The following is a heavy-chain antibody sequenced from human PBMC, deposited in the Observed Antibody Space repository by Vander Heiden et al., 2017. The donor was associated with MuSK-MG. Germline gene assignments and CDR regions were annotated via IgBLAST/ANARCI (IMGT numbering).Heavy chain of an antibody. V-gene: IGHV1-2*02. Sequence: QVQLVQSGAEVKKPGASVKVSCKASGYTFTGYYMHWVRQAPGQGLEWMGWINPNSGGTNYAQKFQGRVTMTRDTSISTAYMELSRLRSDDTAVYYCARDWEVYSGSYYLHYWGQGTLVTVSS. CDR2: INPNSGGT. CDR3: ARDWEVYSGSYYLHY. CDR1: GYTFTGYY. D-gene: IGHD1-26*01. J-gene: IGHJ4*02.